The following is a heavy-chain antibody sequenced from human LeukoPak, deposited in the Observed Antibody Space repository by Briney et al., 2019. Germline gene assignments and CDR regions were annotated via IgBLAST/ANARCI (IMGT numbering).Heavy chain of an antibody. D-gene: IGHD6-13*01. CDR1: GFTFSSYS. CDR3: ARPAAAIPPY. J-gene: IGHJ4*02. Sequence: GGSLRLSCAVSGFTFSSYSMNWVRQAPGKGLEWVSSITATSSYRYYADSVRGRFTISRDNAKNSLYLQMNRLRAEDTAVYYCARPAAAIPPYWGQGTLVTVSS. V-gene: IGHV3-21*01. CDR2: ITATSSYR.